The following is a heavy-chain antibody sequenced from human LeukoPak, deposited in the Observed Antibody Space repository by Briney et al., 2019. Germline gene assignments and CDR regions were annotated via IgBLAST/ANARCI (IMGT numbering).Heavy chain of an antibody. CDR3: ARDQSDIVVVVAANPFDY. V-gene: IGHV1-18*01. CDR2: ISAYNGNT. J-gene: IGHJ4*02. CDR1: GYTFTSYG. D-gene: IGHD2-15*01. Sequence: ASVKVSCKASGYTFTSYGISWVRQAPGQGLEWMGWISAYNGNTNYAQKLQGRVTMTTDTSTSTAYMELRSLRSDDTAVYYCARDQSDIVVVVAANPFDYWGQGTLVTVSS.